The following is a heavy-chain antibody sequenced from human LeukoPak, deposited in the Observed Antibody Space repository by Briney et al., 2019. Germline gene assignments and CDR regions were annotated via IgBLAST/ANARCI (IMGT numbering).Heavy chain of an antibody. CDR1: GFTFVSHW. V-gene: IGHV4-4*02. CDR2: IYHSGST. Sequence: GSLRLSCVASGFTFVSHWMTWVRQAPGKGLEWIGEIYHSGSTNYNPSLKSRVTISVDKSKNQFSLKLSSVTAADTAVYYCAREASRAMVDYWGQGTLVTVSS. D-gene: IGHD5-18*01. CDR3: AREASRAMVDY. J-gene: IGHJ4*02.